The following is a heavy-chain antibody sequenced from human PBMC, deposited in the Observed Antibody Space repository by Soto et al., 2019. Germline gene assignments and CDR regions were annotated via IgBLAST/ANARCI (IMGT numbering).Heavy chain of an antibody. CDR3: ARDYYVPAYCTNGVCYIAGWGPIDY. J-gene: IGHJ4*02. D-gene: IGHD2-8*01. CDR1: GFTFSSYS. V-gene: IGHV3-48*01. CDR2: ISSSSSTI. Sequence: GGSLRLSCAASGFTFSSYSMNWVRQAPGKGLEWVSYISSSSSTIYYADSVKGRFTISRDNAKNSLYLQMNSLRAEDTAVYYCARDYYVPAYCTNGVCYIAGWGPIDYWGQGTLVTVSS.